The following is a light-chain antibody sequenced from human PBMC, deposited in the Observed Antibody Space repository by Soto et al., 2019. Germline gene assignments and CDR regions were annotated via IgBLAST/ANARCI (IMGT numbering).Light chain of an antibody. V-gene: IGLV2-14*03. Sequence: QSALTQPASVSGSPGQSITISCIGTSSDVGGYNYVSWYQQHPGKAPKLMIYDVSNRPSGVSNRFSGSKSGNTASLTISGLQAEDEADYYCCSYTSSSTPVVFGGGTKLTVL. J-gene: IGLJ2*01. CDR3: CSYTSSSTPVV. CDR1: SSDVGGYNY. CDR2: DVS.